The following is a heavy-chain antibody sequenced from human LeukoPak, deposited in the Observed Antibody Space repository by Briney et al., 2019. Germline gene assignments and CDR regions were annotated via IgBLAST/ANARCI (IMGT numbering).Heavy chain of an antibody. CDR2: IWYDGSNK. D-gene: IGHD5-24*01. J-gene: IGHJ4*02. Sequence: PGGSLRLSCAASGFTFSSYGMHWVRQAPGKGLEWVAVIWYDGSNKYYADSVKGRFTISRDNSKNTLYLQMNNLRAEDTAVYYCARASNPWLQLSWGQGTLVTVSP. CDR1: GFTFSSYG. V-gene: IGHV3-33*01. CDR3: ARASNPWLQLS.